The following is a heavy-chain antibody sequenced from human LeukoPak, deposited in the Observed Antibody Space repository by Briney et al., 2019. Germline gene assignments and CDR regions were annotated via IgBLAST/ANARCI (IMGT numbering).Heavy chain of an antibody. D-gene: IGHD3-10*01. J-gene: IGHJ4*02. CDR1: GFTFSSYA. Sequence: PGGSLRLSCAASGFTFSSYAMSWVRQAPGKGLEWVSAISGSGTTIYYADSVKGRFTISRDNAKNLLYLQMNSLRAEDTAVYYCARHDYGSGNYKYWGQGTLVTVSS. V-gene: IGHV3-23*01. CDR2: ISGSGTTI. CDR3: ARHDYGSGNYKY.